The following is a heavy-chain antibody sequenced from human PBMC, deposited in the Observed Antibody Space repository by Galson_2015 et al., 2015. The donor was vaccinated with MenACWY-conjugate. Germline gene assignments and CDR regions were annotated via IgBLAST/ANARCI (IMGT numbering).Heavy chain of an antibody. Sequence: GWIRQPPGKGLEWIRSIYYSGSTNYNPSLKSRVTISVDTSKNRFSLKLSSVTAADTAVCYCARHHYGSGSYYYDVIDYWGQGTLVTVSS. D-gene: IGHD3-10*01. V-gene: IGHV4-39*01. CDR3: ARHHYGSGSYYYDVIDY. CDR2: IYYSGST. J-gene: IGHJ4*02.